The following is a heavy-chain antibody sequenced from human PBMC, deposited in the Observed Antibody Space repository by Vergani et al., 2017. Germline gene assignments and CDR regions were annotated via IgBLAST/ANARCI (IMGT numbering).Heavy chain of an antibody. J-gene: IGHJ6*02. CDR2: IIPVLGKT. D-gene: IGHD2-21*02. V-gene: IGHV1-69*08. CDR3: ARDPRGYGGDTEDYYYGMDV. CDR1: GATFRSNT. Sequence: QVQLVQSGAEVKKPGSSVKVSCKASGATFRSNTISWVRQVPGQGLEWMGRIIPVLGKTTYAQDFQGRLTITADTSTSTAYMELTSLRSQDTAVYYCARDPRGYGGDTEDYYYGMDVWGQGTTVTVSS.